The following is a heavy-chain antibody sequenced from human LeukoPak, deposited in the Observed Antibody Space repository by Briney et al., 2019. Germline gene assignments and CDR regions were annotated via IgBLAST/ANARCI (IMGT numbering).Heavy chain of an antibody. CDR2: ISYDGSNK. CDR1: GFTFSSYG. V-gene: IGHV3-30*18. J-gene: IGHJ6*04. Sequence: PGGSLRLSCAASGFTFSSYGMHWVRQAPGKGLEWVAVISYDGSNKYYADSVKGRFTISRDNSKNTLYLQMNSLRAEDTAVYYCAKKERGNYYYYGMDVWGKGTTVTVSS. D-gene: IGHD1-1*01. CDR3: AKKERGNYYYYGMDV.